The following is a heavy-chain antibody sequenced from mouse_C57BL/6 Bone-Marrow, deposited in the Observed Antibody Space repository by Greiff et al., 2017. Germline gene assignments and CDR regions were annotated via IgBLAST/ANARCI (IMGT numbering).Heavy chain of an antibody. CDR3: ARQGVAY. V-gene: IGHV5-12*01. CDR1: GFTFSDYY. Sequence: EVQRVESGGGLVQPGGSLKLSCAASGFTFSDYYMYWVRPTPEKRLEWVAYISNGGGSTYYPDTVKGRFTISRDNAKNTLYLQMSRLKSEDTAMYYCARQGVAYWGQGTLVTVSA. CDR2: ISNGGGST. J-gene: IGHJ3*01.